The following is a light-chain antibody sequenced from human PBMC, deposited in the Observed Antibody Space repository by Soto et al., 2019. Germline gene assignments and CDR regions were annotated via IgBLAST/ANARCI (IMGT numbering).Light chain of an antibody. CDR3: QSYDSSLSGVV. J-gene: IGLJ2*01. Sequence: QSVLTQPPSVSGAPGRRVTISCTGSSSNIGAGYDVHWYQQLPGTAPKLLIYVNSNRPSGVPERFSGSKSGTSASLAITGLQAEDDADYYCQSYDSSLSGVVFGGGTKVTVL. CDR2: VNS. V-gene: IGLV1-40*01. CDR1: SSNIGAGYD.